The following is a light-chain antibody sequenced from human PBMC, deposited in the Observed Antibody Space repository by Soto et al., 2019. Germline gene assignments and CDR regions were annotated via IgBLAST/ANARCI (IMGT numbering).Light chain of an antibody. Sequence: EIVLTQSPGTLSLSPGERATLSCRASQSVSNNYLAWYQQTPGQAPRLLIYGASNRATGIPDRFSGSGSGTDFTLTISRLEPEDVAVYYRQQYGNSGTFGQGTKVDIK. V-gene: IGKV3-20*01. CDR3: QQYGNSGT. J-gene: IGKJ1*01. CDR2: GAS. CDR1: QSVSNNY.